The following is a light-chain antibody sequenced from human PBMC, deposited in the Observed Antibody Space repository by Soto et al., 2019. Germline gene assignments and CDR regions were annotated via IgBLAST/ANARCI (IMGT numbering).Light chain of an antibody. J-gene: IGLJ2*01. CDR3: AAWDDSLNGRV. Sequence: QSVLTQPPSASGTPGQRVTISCSGSSSNIGSNTVNWYQQLPGTPPKLLIYSNNQRPSGVPDRFSGSKSGTSASLAISGLQSEDEADYYCAAWDDSLNGRVFGGGTK. CDR1: SSNIGSNT. V-gene: IGLV1-44*01. CDR2: SNN.